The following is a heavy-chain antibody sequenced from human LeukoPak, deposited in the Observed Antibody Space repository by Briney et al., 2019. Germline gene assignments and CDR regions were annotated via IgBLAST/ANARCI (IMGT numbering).Heavy chain of an antibody. V-gene: IGHV1-2*02. D-gene: IGHD3-22*01. Sequence: GGSVTVSCKASGYTFTDYYMHWVRQAPGQGLEGMGWINPNIGATKYAQKFRGRVSITRDTSINTAYMQLSRLRSDDTAIYYCARVSRFYYDSSGDFDYWGQGTLVTVSS. J-gene: IGHJ4*02. CDR2: INPNIGAT. CDR3: ARVSRFYYDSSGDFDY. CDR1: GYTFTDYY.